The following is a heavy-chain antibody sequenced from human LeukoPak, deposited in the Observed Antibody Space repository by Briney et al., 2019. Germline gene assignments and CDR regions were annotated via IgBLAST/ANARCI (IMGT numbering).Heavy chain of an antibody. CDR2: IYSGGST. CDR1: GFTVSSNY. V-gene: IGHV3-53*01. CDR3: ASLYYDILTGYSEYFQH. D-gene: IGHD3-9*01. J-gene: IGHJ1*01. Sequence: PGGSVRVSCAASGFTVSSNYMSWVRQAPGKGLEGVSVIYSGGSTYYADSVKGRFTVSRDNSKNTLYLQMNSLRAEDTAVYYCASLYYDILTGYSEYFQHWGQGTLVTVSS.